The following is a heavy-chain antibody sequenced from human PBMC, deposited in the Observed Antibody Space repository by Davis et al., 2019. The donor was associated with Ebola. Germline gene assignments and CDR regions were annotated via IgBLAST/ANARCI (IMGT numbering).Heavy chain of an antibody. J-gene: IGHJ5*02. CDR3: ARDEWFGELLGNWFDP. CDR1: GYTFTSYY. D-gene: IGHD3-10*01. V-gene: IGHV1-46*01. CDR2: INPSGGGT. Sequence: ASVKVSCKASGYTFTSYYMHWVRQAPGQGLEWMGIINPSGGGTSYAQKFQGRVTMTRDTSTSTVYMELSSLRSEDTAVYYCARDEWFGELLGNWFDPWGQGTLVTVSS.